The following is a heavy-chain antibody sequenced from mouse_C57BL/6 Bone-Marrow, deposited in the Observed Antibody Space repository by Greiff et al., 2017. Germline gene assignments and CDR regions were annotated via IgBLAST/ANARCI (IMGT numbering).Heavy chain of an antibody. Sequence: EVQLQESGPVLVKPGASVKMSCKASGYTFTDYYMNWVKQSHGKSLEWIGVINPYNGGTDYNQKFKGKATLTVDKSSSTAYMELNSLTSEDSAVYYCARPLYYYGSSYVAYWGQGTLVTVSA. CDR2: INPYNGGT. CDR1: GYTFTDYY. V-gene: IGHV1-19*01. J-gene: IGHJ3*01. CDR3: ARPLYYYGSSYVAY. D-gene: IGHD1-1*01.